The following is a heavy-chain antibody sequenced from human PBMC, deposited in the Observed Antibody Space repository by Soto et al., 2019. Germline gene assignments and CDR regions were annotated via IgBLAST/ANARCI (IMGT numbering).Heavy chain of an antibody. CDR3: PARGPLPTAGNGEYYHYGMDV. J-gene: IGHJ6*02. D-gene: IGHD1-1*01. CDR1: GGSISSGGYS. V-gene: IGHV4-30-2*01. CDR2: IYHSGST. Sequence: QLQLQESGSGLVKPSQTLSLTCAVSGGSISSGGYSWSWIRQPPGKGLEWIGYIYHSGSTYYNPARTSPVTTSVHRSKQQFSPKLSSVTAAATAVYYCPARGPLPTAGNGEYYHYGMDVWGQGTTVTVSS.